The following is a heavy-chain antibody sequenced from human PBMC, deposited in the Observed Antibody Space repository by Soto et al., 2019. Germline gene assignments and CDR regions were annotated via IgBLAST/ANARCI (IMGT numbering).Heavy chain of an antibody. CDR2: IRSSGITT. V-gene: IGHV3-48*03. Sequence: EVQLVESGGGFVQPGGSLRLSCAASGFTFRNYEMNWVRKAPGKGLEWVSYIRSSGITTYYADFAAGRFTISRDNAKESLYLHLNSLRVEDTAVYYCARYGTRADWWGLGTQVTVSS. D-gene: IGHD1-1*01. CDR1: GFTFRNYE. CDR3: ARYGTRADW. J-gene: IGHJ4*02.